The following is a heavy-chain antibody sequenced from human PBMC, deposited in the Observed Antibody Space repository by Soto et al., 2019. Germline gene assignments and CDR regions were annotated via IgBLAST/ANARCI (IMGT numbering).Heavy chain of an antibody. CDR3: ARRSSGWYFDY. D-gene: IGHD6-19*01. V-gene: IGHV3-23*01. J-gene: IGHJ4*02. Sequence: EVPLLESGGGLVQPGGSLRLSCAASGFTFSSYAMNWVRQAPGKGLEWVSVISGSGGSTYYADSVKGRFTISRDNSKNTLYLHMNSLSAEDTAVYYCARRSSGWYFDYWGQGTLVTVSS. CDR2: ISGSGGST. CDR1: GFTFSSYA.